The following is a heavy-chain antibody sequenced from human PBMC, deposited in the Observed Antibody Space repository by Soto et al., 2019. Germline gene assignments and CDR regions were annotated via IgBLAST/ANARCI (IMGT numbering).Heavy chain of an antibody. V-gene: IGHV3-23*01. CDR3: AKGRRDTCYSSLDY. D-gene: IGHD2-15*01. Sequence: GGSLRLSCAASGFTFSIYSMNWVRQAPGEGLDWVSVISSSGGRTYYADSVKGRFTISRDNSKNTLYLQMNSLRADDTAVYYCAKGRRDTCYSSLDYWGQGIMVTVSS. J-gene: IGHJ4*02. CDR1: GFTFSIYS. CDR2: ISSSGGRT.